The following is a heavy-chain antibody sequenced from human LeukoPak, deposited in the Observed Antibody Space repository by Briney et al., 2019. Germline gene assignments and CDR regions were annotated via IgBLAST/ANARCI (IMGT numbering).Heavy chain of an antibody. D-gene: IGHD6-6*01. V-gene: IGHV1-69*06. CDR2: IIPIFGTA. Sequence: EASVKVSCKASGGTFSSYAISWVRQAPGQGLEWMGGIIPIFGTANYAQKFQGRVTMTEDTSTDTAYMELSSLRSEDTAVYYCATTSDSSSFPFDYWGQGTLVTVSS. CDR3: ATTSDSSSFPFDY. J-gene: IGHJ4*02. CDR1: GGTFSSYA.